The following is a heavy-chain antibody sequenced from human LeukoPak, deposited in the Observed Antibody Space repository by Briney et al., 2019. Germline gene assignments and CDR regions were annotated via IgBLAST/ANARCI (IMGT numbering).Heavy chain of an antibody. Sequence: SQTLSLTCTVSGGSISSGYYWSWIRQPPGKGLEWIGYIYYSGSTNYNPSLKSRVTISVDTSKNQFSLKLSSVTAADTAVYYCARGSGKLDFDYWGQGTLVTVSS. D-gene: IGHD4-23*01. CDR2: IYYSGST. CDR3: ARGSGKLDFDY. V-gene: IGHV4-61*01. CDR1: GGSISSGYY. J-gene: IGHJ4*02.